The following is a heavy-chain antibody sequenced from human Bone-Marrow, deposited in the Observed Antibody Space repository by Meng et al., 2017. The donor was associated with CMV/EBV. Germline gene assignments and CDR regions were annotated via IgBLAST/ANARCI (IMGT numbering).Heavy chain of an antibody. Sequence: ASVKVSCKASGYTFTGYYMHWVRQAPGQGLEWMGWINPNSGGTNYAQKFQGRVTMTRDTSISTAYMELSRLRSDDTAVSYCAREQEAPGMATIRRANAFDIWGQGTMVTVSS. CDR2: INPNSGGT. V-gene: IGHV1-2*02. D-gene: IGHD5-24*01. J-gene: IGHJ3*02. CDR1: GYTFTGYY. CDR3: AREQEAPGMATIRRANAFDI.